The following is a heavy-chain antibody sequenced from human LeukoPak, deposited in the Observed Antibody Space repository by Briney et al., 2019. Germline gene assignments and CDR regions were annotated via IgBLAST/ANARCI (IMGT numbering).Heavy chain of an antibody. CDR3: ARDYYYDSSGYGSNWFDP. CDR1: GGTFSSYA. V-gene: IGHV1-69*13. D-gene: IGHD3-22*01. Sequence: SVKVSCKASGGTFSSYAISWVRQAPGQGLEWMGGIIPIFGTANYAQKFQGRVAITADESTSTAYMELSSLRSEDTAVYYCARDYYYDSSGYGSNWFDPWGQGTLVTVSS. J-gene: IGHJ5*02. CDR2: IIPIFGTA.